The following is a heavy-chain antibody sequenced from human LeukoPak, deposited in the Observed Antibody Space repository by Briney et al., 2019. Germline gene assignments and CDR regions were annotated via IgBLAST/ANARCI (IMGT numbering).Heavy chain of an antibody. V-gene: IGHV1-46*01. CDR1: GYTFTSYY. Sequence: GASVKVSCKASGYTFTSYYMHWVRQAPGQGLEWMGIINPSGGSTSYAQKFQGRVTMTRDMSTSTVYMELSSLRSEDTAVYYCAKGLITMVREASFDYWGQGTLVTVSS. CDR2: INPSGGST. D-gene: IGHD3-10*01. CDR3: AKGLITMVREASFDY. J-gene: IGHJ4*02.